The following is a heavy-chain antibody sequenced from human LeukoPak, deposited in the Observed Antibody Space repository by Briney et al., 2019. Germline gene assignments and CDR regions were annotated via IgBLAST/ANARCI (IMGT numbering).Heavy chain of an antibody. CDR3: TTERWLRLLVDY. CDR1: GFTFSNAW. Sequence: GGSLRLSCAASGFTFSNAWMTWVRQAPGKGLEWVGRIRSKTDGGTTDYAAPVKGRFTISRDDSKNTLYLRMNSLKTEDTALYYCTTERWLRLLVDYWGQGTLVTVSS. J-gene: IGHJ4*02. D-gene: IGHD5-12*01. V-gene: IGHV3-15*01. CDR2: IRSKTDGGTT.